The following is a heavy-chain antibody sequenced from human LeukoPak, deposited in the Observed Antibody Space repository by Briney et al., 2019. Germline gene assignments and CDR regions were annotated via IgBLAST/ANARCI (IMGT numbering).Heavy chain of an antibody. CDR1: GFTFSSYS. D-gene: IGHD5-18*01. V-gene: IGHV3-21*01. CDR3: AGSEYSYGYVYAY. CDR2: ISSSSSYI. J-gene: IGHJ4*02. Sequence: GGSLRLSCAASGFTFSSYSMNWVRQAPGKGLEWVSSISSSSSYIYYAVSVKGRFTISRDNAKNSLYLQMNSLRAEDTAVYYCAGSEYSYGYVYAYWGQGTLVTVSS.